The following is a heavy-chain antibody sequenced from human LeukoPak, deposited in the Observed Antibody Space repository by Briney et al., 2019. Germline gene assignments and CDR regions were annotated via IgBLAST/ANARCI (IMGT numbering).Heavy chain of an antibody. V-gene: IGHV3-21*01. CDR2: ISSSSSYI. D-gene: IGHD1-1*01. CDR3: ARDYWNDGYMDV. Sequence: GGSLRLSCAASGVTLTGYSMNWVRQAPGKGLEWVSSISSSSSYIYYADSVKGRFTISRDNAKNSLYLQMNSLRAEDTAVYYCARDYWNDGYMDVWGKGTTVTVSS. CDR1: GVTLTGYS. J-gene: IGHJ6*03.